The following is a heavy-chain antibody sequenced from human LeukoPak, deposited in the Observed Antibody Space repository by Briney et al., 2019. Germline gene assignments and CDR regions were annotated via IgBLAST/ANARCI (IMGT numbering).Heavy chain of an antibody. Sequence: PSETLSLTCTVSGGSISSSSYYWGWIRQPPGKGLEWIGYVFYTGSTYYNPSLKSRVTISVDTSKNQFSLKLSSVTAADTAVYYCARSDGYNGAWDDYWGQGTLVTVSS. V-gene: IGHV4-39*07. CDR1: GGSISSSSYY. CDR2: VFYTGST. CDR3: ARSDGYNGAWDDY. J-gene: IGHJ4*02. D-gene: IGHD5-24*01.